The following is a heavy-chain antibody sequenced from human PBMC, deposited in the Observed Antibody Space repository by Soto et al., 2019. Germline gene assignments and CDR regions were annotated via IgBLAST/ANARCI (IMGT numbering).Heavy chain of an antibody. CDR1: GGCLGIGVYS. D-gene: IGHD2-21*02. V-gene: IGHV4-39*01. CDR3: ARHPSDFWFDP. Sequence: SATLSLTCTSSGGCLGIGVYSGRWIRQPPGKGLEWIGFIFSTGSTFYNPSLKSRVTVSLDTSKNQFSLKLSSVTAADTAVYYCARHPSDFWFDPWGQGTLVTVSS. CDR2: IFSTGST. J-gene: IGHJ5*02.